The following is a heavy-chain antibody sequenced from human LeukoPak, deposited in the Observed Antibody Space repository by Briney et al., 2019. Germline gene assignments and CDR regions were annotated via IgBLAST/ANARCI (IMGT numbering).Heavy chain of an antibody. CDR1: GGTFSSYA. CDR2: IIPILGIA. V-gene: IGHV1-69*04. Sequence: SVKVSCRASGGTFSSYAISWVRQAPGQGLGWMGRIIPILGIANYAQKFQGRVTITADKSTSTAYMELSSLRSEDTAVYYCARAVEDYDPWSGYWYWGQGTLVTVSS. J-gene: IGHJ4*02. D-gene: IGHD3-3*01. CDR3: ARAVEDYDPWSGYWY.